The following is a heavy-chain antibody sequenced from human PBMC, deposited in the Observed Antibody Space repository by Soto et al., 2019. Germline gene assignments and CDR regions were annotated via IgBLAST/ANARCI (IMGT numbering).Heavy chain of an antibody. CDR1: GYTFTTYA. V-gene: IGHV1-3*01. Sequence: ASVKVSCKASGYTFTTYAMHWARQAPGQRLEWMGWINAGNGNTKYSQKFQGRVTITADKSTSTAYMELSSLRSEDTAVYYCARWPTTVVAYFDYWGQGTLVTVSS. D-gene: IGHD4-17*01. J-gene: IGHJ4*02. CDR2: INAGNGNT. CDR3: ARWPTTVVAYFDY.